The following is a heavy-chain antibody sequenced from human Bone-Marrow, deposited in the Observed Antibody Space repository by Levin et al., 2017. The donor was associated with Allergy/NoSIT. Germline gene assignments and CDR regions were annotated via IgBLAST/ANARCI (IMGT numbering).Heavy chain of an antibody. J-gene: IGHJ3*02. Sequence: GESLKISCKASGYTFTGYYLHWVRQAPGQGLEWMGWINPNSGGTNYAQKFRGRVTMTTDTSISTAYVALSSLRSDDTAVYYCARDLRTEAMYAFDIWGQGTMVTVSS. CDR3: ARDLRTEAMYAFDI. V-gene: IGHV1-2*02. CDR1: GYTFTGYY. CDR2: INPNSGGT. D-gene: IGHD1-1*01.